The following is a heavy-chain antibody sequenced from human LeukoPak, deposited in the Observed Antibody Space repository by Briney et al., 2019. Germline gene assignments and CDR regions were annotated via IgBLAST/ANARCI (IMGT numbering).Heavy chain of an antibody. CDR2: IYPGDSDT. D-gene: IGHD1-26*01. CDR3: ARLGIIGGSYYGWFDP. Sequence: GESLKISCKGSGYTFTSYWIGWVRQMPGKGLEWMGIIYPGDSDTRYSPSFQGQVTISADKSISTAYLQWSSLKASDTAMYYCARLGIIGGSYYGWFDPWGQGTLVTVSS. V-gene: IGHV5-51*01. CDR1: GYTFTSYW. J-gene: IGHJ5*02.